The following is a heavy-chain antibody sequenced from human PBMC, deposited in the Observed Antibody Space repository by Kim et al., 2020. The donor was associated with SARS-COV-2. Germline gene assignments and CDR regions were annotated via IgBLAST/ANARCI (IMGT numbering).Heavy chain of an antibody. CDR1: GGSISSSTYY. Sequence: SETLSLTCTVSGGSISSSTYYWGWIRQPPGKGLEWIGSIYYSGTTYYNPSLKSRVTISVDTSKNQFSLTLSSVTAADTAVYYCARHSALGGGRYPWGQGTLVTVSS. D-gene: IGHD2-15*01. CDR2: IYYSGTT. CDR3: ARHSALGGGRYP. J-gene: IGHJ5*02. V-gene: IGHV4-39*01.